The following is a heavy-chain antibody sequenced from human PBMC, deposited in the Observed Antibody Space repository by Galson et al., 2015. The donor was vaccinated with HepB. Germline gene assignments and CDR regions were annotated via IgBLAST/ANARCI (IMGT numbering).Heavy chain of an antibody. CDR3: ARDRQGAVAGTRWFDP. Sequence: SVKVSCKASGYTFTSYGISWVRQAPGQGLEWMGWISAYNGNTNYAQKLQGRVTMTTDTSTSTAYMELRSLRSDDTAVYYCARDRQGAVAGTRWFDPWGQGTLVTVSS. V-gene: IGHV1-18*04. J-gene: IGHJ5*02. D-gene: IGHD6-19*01. CDR1: GYTFTSYG. CDR2: ISAYNGNT.